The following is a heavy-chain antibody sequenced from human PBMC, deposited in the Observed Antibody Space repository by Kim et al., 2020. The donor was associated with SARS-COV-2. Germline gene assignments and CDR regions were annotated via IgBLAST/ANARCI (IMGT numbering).Heavy chain of an antibody. J-gene: IGHJ4*02. D-gene: IGHD3-10*01. V-gene: IGHV4-34*01. CDR2: INHSEST. CDR1: GGSFSGYY. CDR3: ATFHYSGMGIDC. Sequence: SETLSLTCAVYGGSFSGYYWSWIRQPPGKGLEWIGEINHSESTNYNPSLKSRVTISVDTSKNQFSLKLSSVTAADTAVYYCATFHYSGMGIDCWGQGTLVTVSS.